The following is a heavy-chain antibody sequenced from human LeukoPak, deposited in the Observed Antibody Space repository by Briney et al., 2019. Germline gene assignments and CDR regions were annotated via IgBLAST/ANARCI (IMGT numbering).Heavy chain of an antibody. Sequence: GGSLRLSCAASGFTFSSYAMSWVRQAPGKGLEWVSAISGSGGSTYYADSVKGRFTISIDNSKNTLYLQMNSLRAEDTAVYYCAKVWSDELLSSGGDAFDIWGRGTMVTVSS. CDR3: AKVWSDELLSSGGDAFDI. J-gene: IGHJ3*02. D-gene: IGHD2-2*01. CDR2: ISGSGGST. V-gene: IGHV3-23*01. CDR1: GFTFSSYA.